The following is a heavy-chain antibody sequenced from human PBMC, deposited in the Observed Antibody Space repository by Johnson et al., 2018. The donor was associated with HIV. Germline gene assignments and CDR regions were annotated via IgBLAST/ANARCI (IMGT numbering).Heavy chain of an antibody. J-gene: IGHJ3*02. Sequence: EVQLMESGGGLVQPGGSLRLSCEASGFSFSNYWMSWVRQAPGKGLEWVANIKEDGSDDYYVDVLKGRFIISRDNAKNSLYLQMSNLRFEDTAVYYCARDGVYSIPHDAFDIWGEGKMVIVSS. CDR3: ARDGVYSIPHDAFDI. CDR2: IKEDGSDD. CDR1: GFSFSNYW. D-gene: IGHD1-26*01. V-gene: IGHV3-7*05.